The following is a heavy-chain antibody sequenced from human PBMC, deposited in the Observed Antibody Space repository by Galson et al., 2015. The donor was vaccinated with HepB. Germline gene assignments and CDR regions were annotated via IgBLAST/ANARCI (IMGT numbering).Heavy chain of an antibody. CDR2: ISYDGSDE. CDR3: AKKPFDSTGYFAGAFHI. D-gene: IGHD3-22*01. V-gene: IGHV3-30*18. Sequence: SLRLSCAASGFTFSNSGMHWVRQAPGKAPEWLALISYDGSDEKYADSVKGRFTISRDNSKKTLYLQMSSLRGEDTAVYYCAKKPFDSTGYFAGAFHIWGQGTMVTVSS. CDR1: GFTFSNSG. J-gene: IGHJ3*02.